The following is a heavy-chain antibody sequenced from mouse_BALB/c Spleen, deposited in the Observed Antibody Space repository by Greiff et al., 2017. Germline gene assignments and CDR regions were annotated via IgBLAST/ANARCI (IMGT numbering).Heavy chain of an antibody. CDR3: ARYSDYDESYAMDY. D-gene: IGHD2-4*01. CDR1: GFSLTSYG. Sequence: VQLQQSGPGLVAPSQSLSITCTVSGFSLTSYGVHWVRQPPGKGLEWLGVIWAGGSTNYNSALMSRLSISKDNSKSQVFLKMNSLQTDDTAMYYCARYSDYDESYAMDYWGQGTLVTVSS. V-gene: IGHV2-9*02. J-gene: IGHJ4*01. CDR2: IWAGGST.